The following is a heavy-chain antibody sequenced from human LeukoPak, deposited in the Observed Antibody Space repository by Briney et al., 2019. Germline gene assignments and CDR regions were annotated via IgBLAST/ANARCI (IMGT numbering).Heavy chain of an antibody. D-gene: IGHD5-18*01. CDR3: ARSERGYSYRYDY. CDR2: ISSNGGST. Sequence: GGSLRLSCAASGFTFSSYAMHWVRQAPGKGLEYVSAISSNGGSTYYANSVKGRFTISRDNSKNTLYLQMGSLRAEDMAVYYCARSERGYSYRYDYWGQGTLVTVSS. CDR1: GFTFSSYA. V-gene: IGHV3-64*01. J-gene: IGHJ4*02.